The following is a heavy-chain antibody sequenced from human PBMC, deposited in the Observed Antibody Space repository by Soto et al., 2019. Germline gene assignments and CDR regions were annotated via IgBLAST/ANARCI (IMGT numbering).Heavy chain of an antibody. CDR3: ARTDYGAAYLDR. D-gene: IGHD3-10*01. CDR2: IFYSGTA. Sequence: PSETLSLTCTVSGDCISSGNHHWSLIRQPPGKGLEWIGHIFYSGTAYYNPSLKSRLTISVDTSKNQFSLKLSSVTAADTAVYYCARTDYGAAYLDRWGQGFLVTVSS. CDR1: GDCISSGNHH. J-gene: IGHJ4*02. V-gene: IGHV4-30-4*01.